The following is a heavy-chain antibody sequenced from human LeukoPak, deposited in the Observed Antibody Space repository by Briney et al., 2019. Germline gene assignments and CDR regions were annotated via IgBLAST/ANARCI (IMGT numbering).Heavy chain of an antibody. CDR1: GFTFNKFA. CDR2: ISDSGGGT. Sequence: PGGSLRLSCAASGFTFNKFAMTWVRQAPGKGLQWVSAISDSGGGTYYADSVKGRFTVSRDNFNNMQYLQMNSLRAEDTAVYYCTKDWSASYWGQGTLVTVSS. CDR3: TKDWSASY. J-gene: IGHJ4*02. V-gene: IGHV3-23*01.